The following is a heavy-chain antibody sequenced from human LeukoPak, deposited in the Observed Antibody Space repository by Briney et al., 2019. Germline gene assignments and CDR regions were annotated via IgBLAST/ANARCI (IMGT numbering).Heavy chain of an antibody. CDR3: ARLPVAGPLSEGFDI. V-gene: IGHV4-39*01. D-gene: IGHD6-19*01. CDR1: GGSITTSIQY. CDR2: IYYDGST. Sequence: PSETLSLTCTVSGGSITTSIQYWVWIRQPPGKGLGWIGSIYYDGSTYYHPSLKSRFTISVETSKNQFSLKMRSVTATDTAVYYCARLPVAGPLSEGFDIWGQGTLVTVSS. J-gene: IGHJ3*02.